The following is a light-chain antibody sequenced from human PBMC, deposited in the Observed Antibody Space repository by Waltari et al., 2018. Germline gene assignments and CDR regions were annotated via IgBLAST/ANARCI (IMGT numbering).Light chain of an antibody. Sequence: EIVMTQSPATLSVSPGERATLPCRATQSVSNNLAWYQQKPGQAPSLLIYGASTTATGVPARFSGGGSGTEFTLTISSLQSEDFAVYYCQQYDYWPETFGQGTKVEIK. CDR3: QQYDYWPET. CDR1: QSVSNN. CDR2: GAS. J-gene: IGKJ1*01. V-gene: IGKV3-15*01.